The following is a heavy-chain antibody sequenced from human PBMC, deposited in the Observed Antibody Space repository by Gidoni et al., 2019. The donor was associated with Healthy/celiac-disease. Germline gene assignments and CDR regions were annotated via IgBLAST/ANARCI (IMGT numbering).Heavy chain of an antibody. CDR3: ARDQGIAAAVGWFDP. CDR2: IYYSGST. Sequence: RQHPGKGLEWIGYIYYSGSTYYNPSLKSRVTISVDTSKNQFSLKLSSVTAADTAVYYCARDQGIAAAVGWFDPWGQGTLVTVSS. V-gene: IGHV4-31*02. D-gene: IGHD6-13*01. J-gene: IGHJ5*02.